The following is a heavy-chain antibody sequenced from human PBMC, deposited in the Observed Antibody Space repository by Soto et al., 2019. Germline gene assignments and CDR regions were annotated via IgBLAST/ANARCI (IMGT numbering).Heavy chain of an antibody. D-gene: IGHD6-13*01. CDR3: AKEWDSSSWSSGLFDH. Sequence: GGSLRLSCAASGFTFSSYAMSWVRQAPGKGLEWVSVISGSGDSTYYADAVKGRFTISRDNSKNTLYLQMNSLRAEDTAVFYCAKEWDSSSWSSGLFDHWGQGTLVTVSS. CDR1: GFTFSSYA. V-gene: IGHV3-23*01. CDR2: ISGSGDST. J-gene: IGHJ4*02.